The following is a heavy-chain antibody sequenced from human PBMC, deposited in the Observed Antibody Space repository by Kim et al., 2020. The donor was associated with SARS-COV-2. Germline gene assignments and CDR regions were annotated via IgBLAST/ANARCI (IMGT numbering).Heavy chain of an antibody. CDR2: ISSSGSTI. CDR3: ARALGAYSNYHMDV. D-gene: IGHD4-4*01. V-gene: IGHV3-48*03. CDR1: GFTFSSYE. J-gene: IGHJ6*03. Sequence: GGSLRLSCAASGFTFSSYEMNWVRQAPGKGLEWVSYISSSGSTIYYADSVKGRFTISRDNAKNSLYLQMNSLRAEDTAVYYCARALGAYSNYHMDVWGKGTTVTVSS.